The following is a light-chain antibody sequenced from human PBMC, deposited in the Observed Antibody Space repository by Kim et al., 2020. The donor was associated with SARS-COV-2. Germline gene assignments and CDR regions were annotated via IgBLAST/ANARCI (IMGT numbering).Light chain of an antibody. CDR1: GRKS. CDR3: QVWENTLRT. Sequence: GRKSIHWNQHKPGQAPVLVIYYDSDRPPGVSERFSASNSGNTATLAISSVEPGDEADYYCQVWENTLRTFGGGTKLTVL. CDR2: YDS. V-gene: IGLV3-21*01. J-gene: IGLJ2*01.